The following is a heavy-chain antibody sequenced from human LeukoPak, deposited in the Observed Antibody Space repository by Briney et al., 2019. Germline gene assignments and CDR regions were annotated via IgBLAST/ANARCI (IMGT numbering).Heavy chain of an antibody. Sequence: SQTLSLTCTVSSDSISSGDYYWSWIRQPAGKGLEFIGYINKKGGTFYNPPLKSRVSISIDTSKNQFSLKLTSVAAADTAVYFCAREHKSYGDYPYYFDSWGQGTLVTVSS. D-gene: IGHD4-17*01. V-gene: IGHV4-30-4*01. J-gene: IGHJ4*02. CDR3: AREHKSYGDYPYYFDS. CDR1: SDSISSGDYY. CDR2: INKKGGT.